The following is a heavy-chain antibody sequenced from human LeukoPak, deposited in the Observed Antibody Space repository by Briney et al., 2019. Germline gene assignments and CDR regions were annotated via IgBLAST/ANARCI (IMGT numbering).Heavy chain of an antibody. V-gene: IGHV3-23*01. J-gene: IGHJ4*02. D-gene: IGHD2-15*01. Sequence: PGGSLRLSCVASGFTFSSYWMSWVRQAPGKGLEWVSAISNNGGYTYYADSVQGRFTISRDNSKSTLCLQMNSLRAEDTAVYYCAKQLGYCSDGSCYFPYWGQGTLVTVSS. CDR2: ISNNGGYT. CDR3: AKQLGYCSDGSCYFPY. CDR1: GFTFSSYW.